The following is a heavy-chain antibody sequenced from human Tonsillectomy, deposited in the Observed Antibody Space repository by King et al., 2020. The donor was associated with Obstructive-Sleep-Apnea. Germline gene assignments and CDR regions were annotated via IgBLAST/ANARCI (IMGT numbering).Heavy chain of an antibody. V-gene: IGHV3-74*01. CDR1: GFTFSSYW. J-gene: IGHJ2*01. CDR2: INSDGSST. CDR3: ARDDSSSSWYGLDL. D-gene: IGHD6-13*01. Sequence: DVQLVESGGGLVQPGGSLRLSCAASGFTFSSYWMHWVRQAPGKGLVWVSRINSDGSSTIYADSVKGRFTISRDNAKNTLYLQMNSLRAEDTAVDYCARDDSSSSWYGLDLWGRGTLVTVSS.